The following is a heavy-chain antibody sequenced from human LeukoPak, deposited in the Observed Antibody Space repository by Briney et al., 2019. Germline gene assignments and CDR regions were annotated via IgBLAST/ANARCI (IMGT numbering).Heavy chain of an antibody. J-gene: IGHJ4*02. CDR2: IYSGGST. Sequence: GGSLRLSCAASGFTVSSNYMSWVRRAPGKGLEWVSVIYSGGSTYYADSVKGQFTISRDNSKNTLYLQMNSLRAEDTAVYYCARHRSEAAYDFWGQGTLVTVSS. CDR1: GFTVSSNY. D-gene: IGHD3-10*01. CDR3: ARHRSEAAYDF. V-gene: IGHV3-53*01.